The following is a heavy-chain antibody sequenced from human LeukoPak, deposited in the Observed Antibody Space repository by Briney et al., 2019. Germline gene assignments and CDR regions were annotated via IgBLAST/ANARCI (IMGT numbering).Heavy chain of an antibody. CDR1: GGSVSSSSYY. D-gene: IGHD3-22*01. V-gene: IGHV4-39*02. CDR2: IYYGGST. Sequence: PSETLSLTCTVSGGSVSSSSYYWGWIRQPPGKGLEWIGSIYYGGSTYYNPSLKSRVTISVDTSKNQFSLKLSSVTAADTAVYYCARDSLPAAYYYDSSGYTGAFDIWGQGTMVTVSS. CDR3: ARDSLPAAYYYDSSGYTGAFDI. J-gene: IGHJ3*02.